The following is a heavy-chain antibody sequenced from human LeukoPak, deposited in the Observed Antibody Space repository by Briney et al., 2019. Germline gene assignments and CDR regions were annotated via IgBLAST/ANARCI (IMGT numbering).Heavy chain of an antibody. Sequence: GGSLRLSCAASGFRFSDYGMHWVRQAPGKGLEWVAVIWYDGSNNYYADSVKGRFTISRDNSENTLYLQMNSLRAEDTAVYYCARDDYDFWSGYYKNDAFDIWGQGTMVTVSS. D-gene: IGHD3-3*01. V-gene: IGHV3-33*01. CDR3: ARDDYDFWSGYYKNDAFDI. J-gene: IGHJ3*02. CDR1: GFRFSDYG. CDR2: IWYDGSNN.